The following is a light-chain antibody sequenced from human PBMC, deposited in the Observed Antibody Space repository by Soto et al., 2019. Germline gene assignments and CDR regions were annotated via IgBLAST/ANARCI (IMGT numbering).Light chain of an antibody. CDR1: QSISSW. Sequence: DIQMTQSPSTLSASVGDRVTITCRASQSISSWLAWYQQKPGKAPQSLIYKASSLESGVPSRFSGRGSGTEFTLTISSLQTDDFATYYCQQYNSYPITFGQGTRLEIK. CDR2: KAS. V-gene: IGKV1-5*03. J-gene: IGKJ5*01. CDR3: QQYNSYPIT.